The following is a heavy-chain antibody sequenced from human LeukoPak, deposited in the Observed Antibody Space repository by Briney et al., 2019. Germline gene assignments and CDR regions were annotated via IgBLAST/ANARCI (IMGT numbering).Heavy chain of an antibody. J-gene: IGHJ4*02. CDR1: GFTFYNTW. V-gene: IGHV3-15*07. CDR3: ATGGYDFSY. D-gene: IGHD5-12*01. Sequence: GGSLRLSCTVSGFTFYNTWMNWVRRAPGKGLEWVGRIKTRSDGGTTDYAAPIKGRFTISRDDSKNTLFLQMNSLKTEDTAVYYCATGGYDFSYWGQGTLVTVSS. CDR2: IKTRSDGGTT.